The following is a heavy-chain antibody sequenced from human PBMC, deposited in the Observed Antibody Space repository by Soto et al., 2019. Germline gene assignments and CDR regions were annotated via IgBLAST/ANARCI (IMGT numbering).Heavy chain of an antibody. D-gene: IGHD3-3*01. CDR3: AKDPRITIFGVVAPVGGFDY. Sequence: GGSLRLSCAASGFTFSSYAMSWVRQAPGKGLEGVSAISGSGGSTYYADSVKGRFTISRDNSKSTLYLQMNSLRAEDTAVYYCAKDPRITIFGVVAPVGGFDYWGQGTLVTVSS. CDR1: GFTFSSYA. J-gene: IGHJ4*02. V-gene: IGHV3-23*01. CDR2: ISGSGGST.